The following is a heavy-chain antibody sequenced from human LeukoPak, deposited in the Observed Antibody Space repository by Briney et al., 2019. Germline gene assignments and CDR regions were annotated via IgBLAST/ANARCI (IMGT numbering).Heavy chain of an antibody. Sequence: ASVKVSCKASGCTFTSYGISWVRQAPGQGLEWMGWISAYNGNTNYAQKLQGRVTMTTDTSTSTAYMELRSLRSDDTVVYYCASGSTQLLFDYWGQGTLVTVSS. CDR2: ISAYNGNT. CDR1: GCTFTSYG. D-gene: IGHD2-2*01. V-gene: IGHV1-18*01. CDR3: ASGSTQLLFDY. J-gene: IGHJ4*02.